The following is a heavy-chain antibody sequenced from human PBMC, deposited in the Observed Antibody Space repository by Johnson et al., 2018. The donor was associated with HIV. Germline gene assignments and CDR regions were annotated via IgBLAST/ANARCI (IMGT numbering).Heavy chain of an antibody. CDR3: AREAGTGALDI. J-gene: IGHJ3*02. Sequence: QVQLVESGGGLIQPGGSLRVSCAPSGFTVINNYMSWIRQAPGKGLEWVSYISYSGSPIYYADSVKGRFTISRDNAKNSLYLQMNSLRAEDTAVYYCAREAGTGALDIWGQGTMVTVSS. V-gene: IGHV3-11*04. D-gene: IGHD6-19*01. CDR2: ISYSGSPI. CDR1: GFTVINNY.